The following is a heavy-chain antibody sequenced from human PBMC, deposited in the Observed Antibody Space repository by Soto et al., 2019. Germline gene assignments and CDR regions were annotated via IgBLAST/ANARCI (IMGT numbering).Heavy chain of an antibody. Sequence: GGSLRLSCAASGFSFSTYAMSWVRQAPGEGLEWVSALSGSGDKTYYADSVKGRFTISRDNSKNTLYVQMSSLRAEDTAVYYCARDPYFGAIDYWGLGTLVTVSS. CDR2: LSGSGDKT. V-gene: IGHV3-23*01. D-gene: IGHD3-16*01. J-gene: IGHJ4*02. CDR1: GFSFSTYA. CDR3: ARDPYFGAIDY.